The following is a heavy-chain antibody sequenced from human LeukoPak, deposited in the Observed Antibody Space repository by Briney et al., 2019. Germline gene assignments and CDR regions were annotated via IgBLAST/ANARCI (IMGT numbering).Heavy chain of an antibody. J-gene: IGHJ4*02. Sequence: ASVKVSCKASGYTFTSYAMHWVRQAPGQRLEWMGWINAGNGNTKYSQKFQDRVTITRDTSASTAYMELSSLRSEDTAVYYCASAGGCSGGNCYDYWGQGTLVTVSS. D-gene: IGHD2-15*01. V-gene: IGHV1-3*01. CDR3: ASAGGCSGGNCYDY. CDR1: GYTFTSYA. CDR2: INAGNGNT.